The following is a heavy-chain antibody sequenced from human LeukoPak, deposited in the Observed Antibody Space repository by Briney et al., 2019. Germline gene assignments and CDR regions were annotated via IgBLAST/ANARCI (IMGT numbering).Heavy chain of an antibody. CDR1: GFTVSSNY. CDR2: FYSGGNT. D-gene: IGHD3-16*02. Sequence: PGGSLRLSCAASGFTVSSNYMTWVRQAPGKGLEWVSVFYSGGNTYYADSVKGRFTISRDTFKNTVDLQMNSLRAEDTAVYYCARDHIPDYVWGSYRYMFDYWGQGTLVTVSS. CDR3: ARDHIPDYVWGSYRYMFDY. J-gene: IGHJ4*02. V-gene: IGHV3-66*01.